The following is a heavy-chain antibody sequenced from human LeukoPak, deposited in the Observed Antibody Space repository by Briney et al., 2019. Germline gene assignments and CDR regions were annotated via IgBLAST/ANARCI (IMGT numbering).Heavy chain of an antibody. D-gene: IGHD3-22*01. J-gene: IGHJ4*02. V-gene: IGHV4-59*01. Sequence: SETLSLTCTVSGGSISSYYWSWIRQPPGKGLEWIGYIYYSGSTNYNPSLKSRVTISVDTSKNQFSLKLSSVTAADTAVYYCARAHSYKKYYYDSSGHLYYFDYWGQGTLVTVSS. CDR3: ARAHSYKKYYYDSSGHLYYFDY. CDR1: GGSISSYY. CDR2: IYYSGST.